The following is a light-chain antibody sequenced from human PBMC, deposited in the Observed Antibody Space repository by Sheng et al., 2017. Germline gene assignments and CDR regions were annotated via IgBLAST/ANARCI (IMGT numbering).Light chain of an antibody. CDR1: SSNIGAAYD. CDR2: DNN. V-gene: IGLV1-40*01. Sequence: QTVLTQPPSVSGAPGQRVTISCTGSSSNIGAAYDVHWYQRLPGTAPKLLIYDNNNRPSGVPDRFSGSKSGTSASLAITGLQTEDEADYYCQSYDSSLSASVFGAGTKVTVL. J-gene: IGLJ1*01. CDR3: QSYDSSLSASV.